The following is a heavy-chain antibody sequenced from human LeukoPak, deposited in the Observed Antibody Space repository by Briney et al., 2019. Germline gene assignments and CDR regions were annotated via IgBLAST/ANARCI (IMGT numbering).Heavy chain of an antibody. CDR2: IIPIFGTA. CDR3: AREADTAMYSWFDP. CDR1: GGTLSSYA. Sequence: ASVKVSCKASGGTLSSYAISWVRQAPGQGLEWMGGIIPIFGTANYAQKFQGRVTITTDESTSTAYMELSSLRSEDTAVYYCAREADTAMYSWFDPWGQGTLVTVSS. J-gene: IGHJ5*02. V-gene: IGHV1-69*05. D-gene: IGHD5-18*01.